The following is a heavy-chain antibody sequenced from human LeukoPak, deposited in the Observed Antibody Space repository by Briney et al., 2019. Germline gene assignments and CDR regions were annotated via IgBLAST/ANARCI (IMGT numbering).Heavy chain of an antibody. CDR3: ARDYCTSTTCPNWFDP. CDR2: IYHSGST. CDR1: GGSISSSNW. V-gene: IGHV4-4*02. D-gene: IGHD2-2*01. J-gene: IGHJ5*02. Sequence: PSETLSLTCAVSGGSISSSNWWSWVRQPPGKGLEWIGEIYHSGSTNYNLSLKSRVTISVDKSKNQLSLKLNSVTAADTAVYYCARDYCTSTTCPNWFDPWGQGTLVTVSS.